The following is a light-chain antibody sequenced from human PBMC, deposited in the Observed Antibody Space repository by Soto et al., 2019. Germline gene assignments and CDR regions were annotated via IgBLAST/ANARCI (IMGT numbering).Light chain of an antibody. V-gene: IGKV1-5*03. J-gene: IGKJ1*01. CDR3: KQYNSYPCT. CDR1: QSISSW. CDR2: KAS. Sequence: DIQMTQSPSTRSASVGDRVTITCRASQSISSWLAGYQQKPGKAPKLLIYKASSLESGVPSRFRGSGSGTEVTLTIRSQQPDVFATYYCKQYNSYPCTFGQGTKVEIK.